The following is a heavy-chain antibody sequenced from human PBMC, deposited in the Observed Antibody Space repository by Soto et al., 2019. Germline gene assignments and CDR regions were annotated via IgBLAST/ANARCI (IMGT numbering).Heavy chain of an antibody. Sequence: QVQLQESGPGLVKPSQTLSLTCTVSGGSISSGDYYWSWIRQPPGKGLEWIGYIYYSGSTYYNPSLKSRVXXPXDXXKNPSSLKLSSVTAADTAVYYCARARTHNPLAFDIWGQGTMVTVSS. CDR3: ARARTHNPLAFDI. CDR2: IYYSGST. J-gene: IGHJ3*02. V-gene: IGHV4-30-4*01. D-gene: IGHD2-2*01. CDR1: GGSISSGDYY.